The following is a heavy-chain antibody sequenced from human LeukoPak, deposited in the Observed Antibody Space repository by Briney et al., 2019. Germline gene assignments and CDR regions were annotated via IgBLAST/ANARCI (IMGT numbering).Heavy chain of an antibody. D-gene: IGHD6-19*01. V-gene: IGHV3-23*01. CDR2: VSTDGDT. CDR1: GFKFMRYA. J-gene: IGHJ4*02. Sequence: GGAPRISRGTPGFKFMRYAMSLGRQASGEGAGWGPSVSTDGDTYYTDSVKGRFTISRDGSTNTLFLQMISLRAGDTALYYCARSRSGSVAGTSDYWGQGTLVIVSS. CDR3: ARSRSGSVAGTSDY.